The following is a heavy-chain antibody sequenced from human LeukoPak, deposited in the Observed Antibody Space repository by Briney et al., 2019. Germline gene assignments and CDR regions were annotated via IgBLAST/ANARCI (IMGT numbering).Heavy chain of an antibody. D-gene: IGHD2-2*01. J-gene: IGHJ6*03. CDR2: ISGSGNNT. V-gene: IGHV3-23*01. CDR3: AKAPGYCSSTSCSDYYYYYMDV. CDR1: GFTFSSYV. Sequence: GGSLRLSCAASGFTFSSYVMSWVRQAPGKGLEWVSGISGSGNNTYHADSVKGRFTISRDNSKNTLYLQMNSLRAEDTAVYYCAKAPGYCSSTSCSDYYYYYMDVWGKGTTVTVSS.